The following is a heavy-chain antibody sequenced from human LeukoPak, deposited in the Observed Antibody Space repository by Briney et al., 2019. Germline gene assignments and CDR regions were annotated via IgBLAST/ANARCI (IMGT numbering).Heavy chain of an antibody. CDR2: ISAYNGNT. Sequence: ASVKVSCKASGYTFTSYGISWVRQAPGQGLEWMGWISAYNGNTNYAQKLQGRVTMTTDTSTSTAYMELRSLRSDDTAVYYCARGRTSVQSTGYYGYNYYYYMDVWGKGTTVTVSS. J-gene: IGHJ6*03. CDR1: GYTFTSYG. V-gene: IGHV1-18*01. D-gene: IGHD3-9*01. CDR3: ARGRTSVQSTGYYGYNYYYYMDV.